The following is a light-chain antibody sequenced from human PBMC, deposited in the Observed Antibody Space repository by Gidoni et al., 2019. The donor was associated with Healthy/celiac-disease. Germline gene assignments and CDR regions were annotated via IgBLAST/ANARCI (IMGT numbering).Light chain of an antibody. J-gene: IGLJ2*01. V-gene: IGLV2-14*03. CDR3: SSYTSSSTL. Sequence: QSALTQPASVSGSPGQSITIYCTGTSSDVGGYNYVSWYQQHPGKAPKLMIYAVSNRPSGVSNRFSGSKSGNTASLTISGLQAEDEADYYCSSYTSSSTLFGGGTKLTVL. CDR2: AVS. CDR1: SSDVGGYNY.